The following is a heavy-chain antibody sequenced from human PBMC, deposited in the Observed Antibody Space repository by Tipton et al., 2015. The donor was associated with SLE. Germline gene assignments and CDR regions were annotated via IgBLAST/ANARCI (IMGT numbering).Heavy chain of an antibody. CDR3: ASKKQWSIPGNWNGIDV. V-gene: IGHV5-51*03. J-gene: IGHJ6*02. CDR2: IYPVYSDA. CDR1: GYDFAHYW. Sequence: QLVQSGAEVKKPGESLRISCKASGYDFAHYWIGWVRQMPGKGPEGMGFIYPVYSDARYSPSFHGQVTLAVDKAVSPVFLQWATLKPADTATYFCASKKQWSIPGNWNGIDVWGQGTTVTVSS. D-gene: IGHD6-19*01.